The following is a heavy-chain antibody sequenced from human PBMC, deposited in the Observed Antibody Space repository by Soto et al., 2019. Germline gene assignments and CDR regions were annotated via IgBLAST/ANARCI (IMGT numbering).Heavy chain of an antibody. CDR2: INPTTGAT. V-gene: IGHV1-2*02. CDR3: AKGDSSWVSWFDP. Sequence: ASVKVTCKASGYTFTAQYLHWVRKAPGEGLEWMGWINPTTGATRYAQKFQGRVTMTRDTSMSTAYLEVRSLRPDDTAVYYCAKGDSSWVSWFDPWGQGTLVTVSS. D-gene: IGHD6-19*01. CDR1: GYTFTAQY. J-gene: IGHJ5*02.